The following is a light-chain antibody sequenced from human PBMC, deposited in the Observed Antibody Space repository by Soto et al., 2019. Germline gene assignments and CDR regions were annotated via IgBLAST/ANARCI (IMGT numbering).Light chain of an antibody. CDR1: QTVNNL. CDR2: TSS. J-gene: IGKJ1*01. CDR3: QQSYSAPWT. Sequence: DIQMTQSPSSLSASVGDRVTIACRASQTVNNLLNWYQQKPGKAPRLLISTSSSLQSGVPSRFSGSGSGTDFTLSINGLQPEDFATYYCQQSYSAPWTFGHGTRVEIK. V-gene: IGKV1-39*01.